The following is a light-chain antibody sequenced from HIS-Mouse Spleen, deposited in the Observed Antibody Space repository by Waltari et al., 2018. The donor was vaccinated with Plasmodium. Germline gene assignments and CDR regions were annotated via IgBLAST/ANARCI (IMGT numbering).Light chain of an antibody. V-gene: IGLV3-10*01. J-gene: IGLJ2*01. Sequence: SYELTQPPSVSVSPGQTARITCSGDALPKKYAYWYQQKSGQAPVLVIYEDSKRPSGIPERFAGSSSGAERYLTISSLQSEDEADYDCQAWDSSTVVFGGGTKLTVL. CDR3: QAWDSSTVV. CDR1: ALPKKY. CDR2: EDS.